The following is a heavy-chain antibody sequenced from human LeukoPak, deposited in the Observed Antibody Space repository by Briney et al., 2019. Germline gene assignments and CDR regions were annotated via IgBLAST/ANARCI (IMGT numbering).Heavy chain of an antibody. V-gene: IGHV4-59*01. J-gene: IGHJ4*02. D-gene: IGHD2-2*01. CDR2: IYYSGST. CDR3: AGGRTSWPRIDY. CDR1: GGSISSYY. Sequence: SETLSLTCTVSGGSISSYYWSWIRQPPGKGLEWIGYIYYSGSTNYNPSLKSRVTISVDTSKNQFSLKLSSATAADTAVYYCAGGRTSWPRIDYWGQGTLVTVSS.